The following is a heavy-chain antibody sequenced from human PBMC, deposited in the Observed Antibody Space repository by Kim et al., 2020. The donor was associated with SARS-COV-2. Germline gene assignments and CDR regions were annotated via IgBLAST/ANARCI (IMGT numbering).Heavy chain of an antibody. CDR3: ARDYEDDY. CDR1: GFAFSSYA. J-gene: IGHJ4*02. Sequence: GGSLRLSCAASGFAFSSYAMTWVRQAPGKGLEWVSVISGSGGGTYYADSVKGRFTISRDNSKNTLYLQMNSLRAEDTAVYYCARDYEDDYWGQGTLVTVSS. CDR2: ISGSGGGT. D-gene: IGHD3-16*01. V-gene: IGHV3-23*01.